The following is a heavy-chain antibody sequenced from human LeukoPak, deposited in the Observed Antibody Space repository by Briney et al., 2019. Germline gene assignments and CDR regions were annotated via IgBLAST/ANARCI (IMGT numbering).Heavy chain of an antibody. D-gene: IGHD6-19*01. CDR3: ARAKRYSGWAGNYYYYYYMDV. J-gene: IGHJ6*03. V-gene: IGHV3-21*01. CDR2: ITSSSTYI. Sequence: GGSLRLSCAASGFTFSSYNMNWVRQAPGKGLEWVSSITSSSTYIYYADSVRGRFTISRDNAKNSLYRQMNSLRAEDTAVYFCARAKRYSGWAGNYYYYYYMDVWGKGTTVTISS. CDR1: GFTFSSYN.